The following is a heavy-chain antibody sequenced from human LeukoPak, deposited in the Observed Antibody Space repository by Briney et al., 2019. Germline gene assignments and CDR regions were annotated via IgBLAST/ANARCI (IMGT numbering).Heavy chain of an antibody. CDR1: GFTLSSYE. J-gene: IGHJ5*02. V-gene: IGHV3-48*03. CDR2: ISSSGSTK. D-gene: IGHD6-13*01. Sequence: PGGSLRLSCAASGFTLSSYEMNWVRQAPGKGLEWVSYISSSGSTKYYADSVKGRFTISRDNAKDSLYLQINSLRAEDTAVYYCAKVGRGGSSWYSPNWFDPWGQGTLVTVSS. CDR3: AKVGRGGSSWYSPNWFDP.